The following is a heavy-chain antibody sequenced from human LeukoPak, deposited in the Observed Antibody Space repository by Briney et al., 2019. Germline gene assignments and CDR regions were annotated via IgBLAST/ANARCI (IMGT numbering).Heavy chain of an antibody. Sequence: PGGSLRLSCAASGFTFSSYEMNWVRQAPGKGLERVSYISGNGNNILYADSVKDRFIISRDNAKNSLYLQMNSLRAEDTAVYYCARGTTVTRWDYWGQGTLVTVSS. CDR2: ISGNGNNI. CDR1: GFTFSSYE. J-gene: IGHJ4*02. D-gene: IGHD4-17*01. V-gene: IGHV3-48*03. CDR3: ARGTTVTRWDY.